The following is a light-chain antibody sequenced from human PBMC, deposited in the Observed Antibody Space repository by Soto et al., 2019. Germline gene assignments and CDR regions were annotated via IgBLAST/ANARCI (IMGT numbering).Light chain of an antibody. CDR1: QSISRS. Sequence: IKFTQSPSILSVSHRERATLSFRASQSISRSLAWYQQKPGQAPRLLISDASTRATGIPARFSGSGSGTEFTLTISSLQSEDFALYYCHQYNSWPPGTFGQGSKVDIK. V-gene: IGKV3-15*01. J-gene: IGKJ2*01. CDR2: DAS. CDR3: HQYNSWPPGT.